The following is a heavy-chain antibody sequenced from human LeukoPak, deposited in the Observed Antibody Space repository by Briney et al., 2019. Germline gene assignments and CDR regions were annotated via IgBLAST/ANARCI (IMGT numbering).Heavy chain of an antibody. CDR2: IYHSGRDNRSGAA. CDR1: GGSVSSGSYY. V-gene: IGHV4-61*09. J-gene: IGHJ4*02. Sequence: PSDTLSLTCTVSGGSVSSGSYYWIWTRQPPGKGLEWIGYIYHSGRDNRSGAANYNPSLKSRVTISLATSKNQFSLTLTSVTAADTAVYYCARQNFVVVTAIRIFDYWGQGTLVTVSS. CDR3: ARQNFVVVTAIRIFDY. D-gene: IGHD2-21*02.